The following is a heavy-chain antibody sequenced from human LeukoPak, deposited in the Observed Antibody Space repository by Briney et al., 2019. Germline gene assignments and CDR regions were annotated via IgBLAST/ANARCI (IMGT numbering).Heavy chain of an antibody. CDR2: IRQDGNEK. CDR1: GITFSTYW. CDR3: AAGNTFDI. V-gene: IGHV3-7*01. Sequence: GGSLRLSCAASGITFSTYWMSWVRQAPGKGLEWVANIRQDGNEKNYVGSVKGRFTISRDNAKNSLYLQMNSLRAEDTAVYYRAAGNTFDIWGQGTMVTVSS. J-gene: IGHJ3*02. D-gene: IGHD1-14*01.